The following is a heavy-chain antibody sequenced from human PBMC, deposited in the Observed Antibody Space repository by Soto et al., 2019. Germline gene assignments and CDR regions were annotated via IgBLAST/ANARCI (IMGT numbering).Heavy chain of an antibody. J-gene: IGHJ4*02. CDR1: GFTFSSYG. V-gene: IGHV3-33*01. D-gene: IGHD1-26*01. CDR2: IWYDGSNK. Sequence: VGSLRLSCAAYGFTFSSYGMHWVRQAPGKGLEWVAVIWYDGSNKYYADSVKGRFTISRDNSKNTLYLQMNSLRAEDTAVYYCSRHIRGALFYIDYWGQGTLVTAPQ. CDR3: SRHIRGALFYIDY.